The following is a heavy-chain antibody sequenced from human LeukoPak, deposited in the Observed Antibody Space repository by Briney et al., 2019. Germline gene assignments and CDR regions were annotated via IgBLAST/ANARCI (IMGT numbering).Heavy chain of an antibody. D-gene: IGHD6-13*01. J-gene: IGHJ4*02. Sequence: KPSETLSLTCTVSDGSISSYYWSWIRQPPAKGLEWIGYIYYSGTTNYNPSLKSRVTILVDTSKNQFSLNLSSVTAADTAVYYCARRGIAAAGYDYWGQGTLVTVSS. CDR2: IYYSGTT. CDR3: ARRGIAAAGYDY. CDR1: DGSISSYY. V-gene: IGHV4-59*08.